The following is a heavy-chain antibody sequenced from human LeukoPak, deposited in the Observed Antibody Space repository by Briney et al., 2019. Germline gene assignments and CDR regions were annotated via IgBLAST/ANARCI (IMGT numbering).Heavy chain of an antibody. CDR3: ARGYSNGRADY. D-gene: IGHD6-19*01. Sequence: PTETHSLVCTASGCSISSYCWSWIWQPPGKGLERIGYIYYSGRTNYNPSLKSRVTISVDTDKKQSALKLSSGTAADTAVYYCARGYSNGRADYWGQG. CDR2: IYYSGRT. J-gene: IGHJ4*02. V-gene: IGHV4-59*01. CDR1: GCSISSYC.